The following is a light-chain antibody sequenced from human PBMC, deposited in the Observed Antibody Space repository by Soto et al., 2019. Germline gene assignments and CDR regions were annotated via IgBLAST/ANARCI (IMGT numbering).Light chain of an antibody. CDR2: SNN. CDR1: SSNIGSNT. Sequence: QSVLTQPPSASGTPGQRVTISCSGSSSNIGSNTVNWYQQLPGTAPKLLIYSNNQRPSGVPDRFSGSKSGTSASLAISGLQSEDEADYYCAAWDDSLNVCYVFGTGTKLTVL. CDR3: AAWDDSLNVCYV. J-gene: IGLJ1*01. V-gene: IGLV1-44*01.